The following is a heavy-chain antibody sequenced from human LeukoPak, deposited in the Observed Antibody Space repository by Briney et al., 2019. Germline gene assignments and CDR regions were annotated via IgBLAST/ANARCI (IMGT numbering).Heavy chain of an antibody. CDR3: ARERHYYDSSGYADAFDI. CDR1: GYTFTGYY. V-gene: IGHV1-2*02. Sequence: ASVKVSCKASGYTFTGYYMHWVRQAPGQGLEWMGWINPNSGGTNYAQKFQGRVTMTRDTSISTAYMELRSLRSDDTAVYYCARERHYYDSSGYADAFDIRGQGTMVTVSS. CDR2: INPNSGGT. J-gene: IGHJ3*02. D-gene: IGHD3-22*01.